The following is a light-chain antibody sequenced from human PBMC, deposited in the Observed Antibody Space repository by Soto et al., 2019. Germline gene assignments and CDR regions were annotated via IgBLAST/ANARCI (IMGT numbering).Light chain of an antibody. J-gene: IGLJ1*01. CDR3: QTYDSSLSGLYV. CDR1: SSNIGAGSD. CDR2: GNT. V-gene: IGLV1-40*01. Sequence: QSLLTQPPSISGAPGQRVTISCTGSSSNIGAGSDVHWYHQLPGTAPKLLIYGNTNRPSGVPDRFSGSKSGTSASLAIAGLQTEDEGDYYCQTYDSSLSGLYVVGPGTKVTVL.